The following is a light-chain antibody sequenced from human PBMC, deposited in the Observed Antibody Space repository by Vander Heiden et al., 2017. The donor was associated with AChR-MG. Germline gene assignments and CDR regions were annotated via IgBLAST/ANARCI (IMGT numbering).Light chain of an antibody. Sequence: DIVMTQPPHPPPGSLGERATINCKSSQSVLYSANNKNYVVWYQQKPGQPPKMLIYWASNRESGVSDRFSGSGSGTDFTLTISSLQAEDVAVYYCQQYSRTPYTFGQGTKLEIK. V-gene: IGKV4-1*01. J-gene: IGKJ2*01. CDR3: QQYSRTPYT. CDR2: WAS. CDR1: QSVLYSANNKNY.